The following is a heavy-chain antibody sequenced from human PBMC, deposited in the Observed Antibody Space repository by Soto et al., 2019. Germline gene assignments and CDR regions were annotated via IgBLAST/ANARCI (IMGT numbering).Heavy chain of an antibody. CDR3: AKVSAQYYYYYYIDV. V-gene: IGHV3-23*01. J-gene: IGHJ6*03. Sequence: GGSLRLSCAASGFTFNTYAMSWVRQAPGKGLEWVSAISGSGGSTYYADSVKGWFTISRDNSKNTLFLQMNSLRAEDTAVYFCAKVSAQYYYYYYIDVWGKGTTVTVSS. CDR1: GFTFNTYA. CDR2: ISGSGGST.